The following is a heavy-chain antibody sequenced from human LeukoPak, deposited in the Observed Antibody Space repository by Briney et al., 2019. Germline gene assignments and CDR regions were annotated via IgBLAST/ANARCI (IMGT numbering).Heavy chain of an antibody. V-gene: IGHV4-38-2*02. D-gene: IGHD4-17*01. CDR3: AREPQPGCGDYYYYLYMDV. CDR1: GYSITGGYH. CDR2: FYHSGT. J-gene: IGHJ6*03. Sequence: PSQTLSLTCSISGYSITGGYHWAWFRQSPGEGRQGFGRFYHSGTYYNPSLKSCVTISADTSTNKSYLKLTSVTAADTAVYYCAREPQPGCGDYYYYLYMDVWGTGTTVSVSS.